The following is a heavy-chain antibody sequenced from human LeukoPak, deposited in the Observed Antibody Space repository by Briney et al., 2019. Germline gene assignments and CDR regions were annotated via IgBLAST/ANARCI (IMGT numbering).Heavy chain of an antibody. Sequence: PGGSLRLSCAASGFAFSSYSMNWVRQAPGKGLEWVSSISSGSSYIYYAGSVKGRFTISRDNAKNSLYLQMNSLRAEDTAVYYCASVINWGQGTLVTVSS. CDR3: ASVIN. J-gene: IGHJ4*02. V-gene: IGHV3-21*01. CDR1: GFAFSSYS. CDR2: ISSGSSYI.